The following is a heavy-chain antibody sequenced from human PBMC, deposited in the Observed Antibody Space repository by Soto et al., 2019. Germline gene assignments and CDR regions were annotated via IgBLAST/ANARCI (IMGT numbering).Heavy chain of an antibody. CDR2: IYYSGST. CDR1: GGSVSSGSYY. J-gene: IGHJ6*02. CDR3: ARDRVGIDYYYYYGMDV. D-gene: IGHD2-21*01. V-gene: IGHV4-61*01. Sequence: SETLSLTCTVSGGSVSSGSYYRSWIRQPPGKGLEWIGYIYYSGSTNYNPSLKSRVTISVDTSKNQFSLKLSSVTAADTAVYYCARDRVGIDYYYYYGMDVWGQGTTVTVSS.